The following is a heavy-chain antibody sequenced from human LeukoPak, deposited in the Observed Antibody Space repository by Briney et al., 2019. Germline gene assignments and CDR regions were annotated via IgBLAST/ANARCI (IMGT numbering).Heavy chain of an antibody. CDR3: ATEGTDGRGSFGWFDS. J-gene: IGHJ5*01. CDR1: GFTFTDSW. CDR2: IKEDGTVK. Sequence: GGSLRLSCVTSGFTFTDSWMTWVRQAPGKGLEWVANIKEDGTVKYYVDSVKGRFSISRDNAKNSLYLQLNSLRVEDTAVYYCATEGTDGRGSFGWFDSWGQGTLVTVSS. V-gene: IGHV3-7*01. D-gene: IGHD3-10*02.